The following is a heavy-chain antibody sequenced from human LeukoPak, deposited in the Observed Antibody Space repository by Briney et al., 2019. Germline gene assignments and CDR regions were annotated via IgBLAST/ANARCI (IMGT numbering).Heavy chain of an antibody. V-gene: IGHV3-69-1*01. Sequence: GGSLRLSCAASGFTFSDYYMSRSSLTLKYGDSVTGRFTISRDNAKNSLYLQMNSLRAEDTAVYFCGRGELSTMADSCGQGTLVTVSS. D-gene: IGHD5-24*01. J-gene: IGHJ4*02. CDR2: RSSLTL. CDR1: GFTFSDYY. CDR3: GRGELSTMADS.